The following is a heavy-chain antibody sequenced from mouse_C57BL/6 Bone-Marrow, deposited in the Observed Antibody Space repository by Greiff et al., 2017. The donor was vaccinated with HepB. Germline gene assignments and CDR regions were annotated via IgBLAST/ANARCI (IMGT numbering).Heavy chain of an antibody. CDR1: GFNIKDYY. CDR2: IDPEDGET. D-gene: IGHD1-2*01. CDR3: DRWGSSDFDY. J-gene: IGHJ2*01. Sequence: VQLQQSGAELVKPGASVKLSCTASGFNIKDYYMHWVKQRTEQGLEWIARIDPEDGETKYAPKFKGKATITADKSSNTAYLQLSRLTSEDTAVYNGDRWGSSDFDYWGQSTTLTVSS. V-gene: IGHV14-2*01.